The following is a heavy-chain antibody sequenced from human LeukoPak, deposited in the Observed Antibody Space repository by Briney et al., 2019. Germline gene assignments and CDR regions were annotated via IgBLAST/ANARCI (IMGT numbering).Heavy chain of an antibody. V-gene: IGHV3-21*01. Sequence: GGCLRLSCACSGLTFSSYSMNWVRQAPGKGLEWVSSISSSRSYRYKADSVNGRFTTSRENAKNSLYLRMNSLRAENTAVYYCARDRDTAMVTSGFSGYWGQGTLVTVSS. J-gene: IGHJ4*02. CDR2: ISSSRSYR. CDR1: GLTFSSYS. D-gene: IGHD5-18*01. CDR3: ARDRDTAMVTSGFSGY.